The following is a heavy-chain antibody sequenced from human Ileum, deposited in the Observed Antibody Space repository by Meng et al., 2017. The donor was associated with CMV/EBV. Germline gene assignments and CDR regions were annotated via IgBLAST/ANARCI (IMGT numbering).Heavy chain of an antibody. V-gene: IGHV4-4*07. J-gene: IGHJ4*02. CDR3: ASGKSNLEY. CDR2: ISTSGNT. CDR1: GGSISNYY. D-gene: IGHD4-11*01. Sequence: QGQLQESGPGLVKPSETLSLTCTVSGGSISNYYWSWIRKAAGKGLEWIGRISTSGNTNNNPSLKSRVTMSLDTSKNQFSLNLSSVTAADTAVYYCASGKSNLEYWGQGTLVTVSS.